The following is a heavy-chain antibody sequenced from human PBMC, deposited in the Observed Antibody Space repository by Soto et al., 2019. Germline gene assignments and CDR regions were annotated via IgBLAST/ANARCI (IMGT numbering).Heavy chain of an antibody. CDR3: ARGYDSSGLDY. J-gene: IGHJ4*02. Sequence: QSGGSLRLSCAASGFTVSSHYMSWVRQSPGKGLEWVSVIYSGGSTYYADSVKGRFTISRDNSKNTLYLQMNSLRAEDTAVYYCARGYDSSGLDYWGQGTLVTVSS. D-gene: IGHD3-22*01. V-gene: IGHV3-53*01. CDR2: IYSGGST. CDR1: GFTVSSHY.